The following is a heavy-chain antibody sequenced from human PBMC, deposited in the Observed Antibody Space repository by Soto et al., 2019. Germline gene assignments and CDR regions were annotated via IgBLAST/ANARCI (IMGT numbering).Heavy chain of an antibody. D-gene: IGHD6-13*01. V-gene: IGHV1-69*12. CDR3: ARGSGWYQYAFDL. J-gene: IGHJ3*01. Sequence: QVQLVQSGAEVKKPGSSVKVSCMASGGTFSRYALSWIRQAPGQGLEWMGGIIPTFERPNYAQRFQGRLTIIADESTSTAYMELRSLRSDGMAVYYCARGSGWYQYAFDLWGQGTMVTVSS. CDR1: GGTFSRYA. CDR2: IIPTFERP.